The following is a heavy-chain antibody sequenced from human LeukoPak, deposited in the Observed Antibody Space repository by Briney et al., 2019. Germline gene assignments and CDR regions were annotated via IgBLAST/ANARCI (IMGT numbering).Heavy chain of an antibody. V-gene: IGHV3-48*01. CDR3: ARDHNYAFDN. D-gene: IGHD1-1*01. Sequence: PGGSLRLSCTASGFPFIEYSMNWVRQAPGKGLEWISYFGIDSGNTKYADSVRGRFTISADKAKNSLYLQMNSLRVEDTAVYYCARDHNYAFDNWGQGTLVSVAS. CDR1: GFPFIEYS. J-gene: IGHJ4*02. CDR2: FGIDSGNT.